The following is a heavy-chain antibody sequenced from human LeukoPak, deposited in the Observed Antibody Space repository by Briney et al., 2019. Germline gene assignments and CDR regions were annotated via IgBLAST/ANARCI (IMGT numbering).Heavy chain of an antibody. D-gene: IGHD2-2*01. J-gene: IGHJ4*02. V-gene: IGHV3-7*01. CDR3: ARDRWDIVVVPAAFNFDF. Sequence: PGGSLRLSCAASGFTFSSHWMSWVRQAPGKGLEWVANIKEDGSEKYYVDSVKGRFTISRDNAKNSLYLQMNSLRVEDTAVYYCARDRWDIVVVPAAFNFDFWGQGTLVTVSP. CDR1: GFTFSSHW. CDR2: IKEDGSEK.